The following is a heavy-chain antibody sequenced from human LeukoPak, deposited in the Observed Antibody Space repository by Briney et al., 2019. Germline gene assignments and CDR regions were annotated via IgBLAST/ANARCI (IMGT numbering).Heavy chain of an antibody. CDR3: ASGRPKLPDDYGDFFY. CDR2: INPSGGST. Sequence: GASVKVSCKASGYTFTSYYMHWVRQAPGQGLEWMGIINPSGGSTSYAQKFQGRVTMTRDTSTSTVYMELSSLRSDDTAVYYCASGRPKLPDDYGDFFYWGQGTLVTVSS. CDR1: GYTFTSYY. D-gene: IGHD4-17*01. V-gene: IGHV1-46*01. J-gene: IGHJ4*02.